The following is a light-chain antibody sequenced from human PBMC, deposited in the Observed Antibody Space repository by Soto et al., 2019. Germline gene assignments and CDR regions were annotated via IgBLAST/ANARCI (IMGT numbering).Light chain of an antibody. CDR3: SSYTTGSTLV. V-gene: IGLV2-14*01. J-gene: IGLJ3*02. CDR2: EVS. Sequence: QSALTQPASVSGSRGQSITISCTGTSSDVGGYNYVSWYQQHPGKAPKVMISEVSNRPSGVSNRFSGSKSGNTVSLNISGLQAEDEADYYCSSYTTGSTLVFGGGTKLTLL. CDR1: SSDVGGYNY.